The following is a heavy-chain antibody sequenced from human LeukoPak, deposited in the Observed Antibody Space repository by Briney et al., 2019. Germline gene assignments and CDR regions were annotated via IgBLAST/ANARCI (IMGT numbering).Heavy chain of an antibody. CDR1: GGSISSYY. J-gene: IGHJ3*02. CDR2: IYYSGST. D-gene: IGHD6-13*01. CDR3: ARGTGSSSSSYAFDI. Sequence: SETLSLTCTVSGGSISSYYWSWLRQPPGKGLEWIGYIYYSGSTNYNPSLKSRVTISVDTSKNQFSLKLSSVTAADTAVYYCARGTGSSSSSYAFDIWGQGTMVTVSS. V-gene: IGHV4-59*01.